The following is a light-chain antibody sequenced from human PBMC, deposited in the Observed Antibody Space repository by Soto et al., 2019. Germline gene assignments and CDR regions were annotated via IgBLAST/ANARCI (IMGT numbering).Light chain of an antibody. CDR3: SSYTGNSTPVI. CDR1: SSDVGGYDY. V-gene: IGLV2-14*01. CDR2: AVN. Sequence: QSALTQPASVSGSPGQASTISCTGTSSDVGGYDYVSWYQQHPGKAPKLIIYAVNNRPSGVSSRFSGSKSGNTASLTVSGLLSEDEADYYCSSYTGNSTPVIFGGGTELTVL. J-gene: IGLJ2*01.